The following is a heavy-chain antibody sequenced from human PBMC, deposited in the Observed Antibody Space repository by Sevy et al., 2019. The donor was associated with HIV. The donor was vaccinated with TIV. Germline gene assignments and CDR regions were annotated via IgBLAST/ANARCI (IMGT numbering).Heavy chain of an antibody. CDR1: GFTFSSYV. CDR2: VRASGIST. CDR3: AKVRSTMIPATGNFDY. Sequence: GGSLRLSCAASGFTFSSYVMSWVRQAPGKGLQWVSAVRASGISTYYTDSVKGRFTISRDNSKNMLHMQMNSLRAEDTAVYYCAKVRSTMIPATGNFDYWGQGTLVTVSS. D-gene: IGHD1-1*01. V-gene: IGHV3-23*01. J-gene: IGHJ4*02.